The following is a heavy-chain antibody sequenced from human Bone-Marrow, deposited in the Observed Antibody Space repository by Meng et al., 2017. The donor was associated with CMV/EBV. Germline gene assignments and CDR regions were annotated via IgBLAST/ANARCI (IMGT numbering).Heavy chain of an antibody. Sequence: SETLSLTCAISGDSVSSNSAAWNWIRQSPSRGLEWLGRTYYRSKWYKDYAVSVKSRITINSDTFKNQFSLQLNFGTPEDTAVYDFARFSNWNYRYYYGMDVWGQGTTVTVSS. CDR3: ARFSNWNYRYYYGMDV. CDR2: TYYRSKWYK. D-gene: IGHD1-7*01. CDR1: GDSVSSNSAA. V-gene: IGHV6-1*01. J-gene: IGHJ6*02.